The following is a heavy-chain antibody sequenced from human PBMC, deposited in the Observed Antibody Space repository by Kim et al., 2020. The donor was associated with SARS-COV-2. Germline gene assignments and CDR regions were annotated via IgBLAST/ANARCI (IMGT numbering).Heavy chain of an antibody. CDR2: GST. V-gene: IGHV4-34*01. Sequence: GSTNYNPSLKSRVTISVDTSKNQFSLKLSSVTAADTAVYYCASSTGPFDYWGQGTLVTVSS. J-gene: IGHJ4*02. CDR3: ASSTGPFDY.